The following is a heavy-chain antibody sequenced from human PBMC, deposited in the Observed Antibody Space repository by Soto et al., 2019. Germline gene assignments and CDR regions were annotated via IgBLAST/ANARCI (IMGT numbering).Heavy chain of an antibody. CDR2: IYPGDSHT. CDR1: GYSFTTYW. V-gene: IGHV5-51*01. J-gene: IGHJ4*02. D-gene: IGHD3-22*01. CDR3: ARHPYFYDTSGLLDY. Sequence: GESLKISCKGSGYSFTTYWIGWVRQMPGKGLEWMGIIYPGDSHTRYSPSFQGQVTISADKSIATAYLQWRSLKASDTAMYYCARHPYFYDTSGLLDYWGQGTQVTVSS.